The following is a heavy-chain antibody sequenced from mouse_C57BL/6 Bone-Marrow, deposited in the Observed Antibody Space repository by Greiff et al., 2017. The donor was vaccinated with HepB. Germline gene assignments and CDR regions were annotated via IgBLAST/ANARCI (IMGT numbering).Heavy chain of an antibody. D-gene: IGHD2-10*02. J-gene: IGHJ3*01. CDR1: GFSLTSYG. Sequence: VKLVESGPGLVQPSQSLSITCTVSGFSLTSYGVHWVRQSPGKGLEWLGVIWSGGSTDYNAAFISRLSISKDNSKSQVFFKMNSLQADDTAIYYCARKGAAYGKGFAYWGQGTLVTVSA. CDR2: IWSGGST. CDR3: ARKGAAYGKGFAY. V-gene: IGHV2-2*01.